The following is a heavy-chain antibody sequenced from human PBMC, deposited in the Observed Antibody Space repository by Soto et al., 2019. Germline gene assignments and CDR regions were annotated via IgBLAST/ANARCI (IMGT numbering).Heavy chain of an antibody. CDR2: ISPYTDNT. J-gene: IGHJ6*02. CDR3: VMVDNYVTPTPQDV. D-gene: IGHD3-16*01. Sequence: QVQLVQSGDEVKKPGASVKVSCKASGYIFVNCGIAWVRQAPRQGLEWMGWISPYTDNTHSASKVQGRLTMTTDTSTSTAYMDLGSLTSDDTAVYYCVMVDNYVTPTPQDVWGQGTTVTVSS. CDR1: GYIFVNCG. V-gene: IGHV1-18*01.